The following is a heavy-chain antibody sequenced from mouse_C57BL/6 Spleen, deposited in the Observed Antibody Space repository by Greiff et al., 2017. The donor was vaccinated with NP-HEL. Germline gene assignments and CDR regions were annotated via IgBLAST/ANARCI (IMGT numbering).Heavy chain of an antibody. J-gene: IGHJ2*01. CDR3: ARGSTVVARVDYFDY. D-gene: IGHD1-1*01. CDR2: ILPGSGST. Sequence: QVQLQQSGAELMKPGASVKLSCKATGYTFTGYWIEWVKQRPGHGLEWIGEILPGSGSTNYNEKFKGKATFTADTSSNTAYMQLSSLTTEVSAIXYCARGSTVVARVDYFDYWGQGTTLTVSS. CDR1: GYTFTGYW. V-gene: IGHV1-9*01.